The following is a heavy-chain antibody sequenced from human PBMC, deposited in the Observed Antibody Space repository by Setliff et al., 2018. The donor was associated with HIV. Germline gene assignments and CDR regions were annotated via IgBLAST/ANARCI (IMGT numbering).Heavy chain of an antibody. CDR2: IYTSGRT. CDR1: GGSISSGSYY. D-gene: IGHD5-18*01. CDR3: ARRGYSYVERVYYYYMDV. Sequence: SETLSLTCTVSGGSISSGSYYWSWIRQPAGKGLEWIGLIYTSGRTNYNPSLKSRVTISVDTSKNQISLKLSSVTAADTAMYYCARRGYSYVERVYYYYMDVWGKGTTVTVSS. J-gene: IGHJ6*03. V-gene: IGHV4-61*02.